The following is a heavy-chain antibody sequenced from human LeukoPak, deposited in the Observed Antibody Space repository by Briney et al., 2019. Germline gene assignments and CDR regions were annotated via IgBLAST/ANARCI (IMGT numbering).Heavy chain of an antibody. D-gene: IGHD3-10*01. CDR3: ARGGGEFELFLRHQAGSLKNWFDP. CDR1: GGSISSYY. J-gene: IGHJ5*02. Sequence: SETLSLTCTVSGGSISSYYWSWIRQPPGKGLEWIGYIYYSGSTNYNPSLKSRVTISVDTSKNQFSLKLSSVTAADTAVYYCARGGGEFELFLRHQAGSLKNWFDPWGQGTLVTVSS. CDR2: IYYSGST. V-gene: IGHV4-59*01.